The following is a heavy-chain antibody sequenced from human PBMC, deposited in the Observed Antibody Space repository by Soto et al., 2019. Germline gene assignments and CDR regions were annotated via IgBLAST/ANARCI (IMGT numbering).Heavy chain of an antibody. Sequence: QVQLVQSGAEVKKPGASVKVSCKASGYTFTSYGISWVRQAPGQGPEWMGWSSANSGDTKSAQNLRGRLTMTTDTSTSTAYMELRGLNSDNTAVYYCAIEYCDSTRCFAPAYWGQGTLVTVSS. V-gene: IGHV1-18*01. J-gene: IGHJ4*02. D-gene: IGHD2-2*01. CDR2: SSANSGDT. CDR1: GYTFTSYG. CDR3: AIEYCDSTRCFAPAY.